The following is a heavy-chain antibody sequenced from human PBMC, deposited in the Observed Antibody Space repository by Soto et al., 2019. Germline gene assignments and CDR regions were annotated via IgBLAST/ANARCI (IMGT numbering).Heavy chain of an antibody. D-gene: IGHD1-7*01. V-gene: IGHV1-18*01. CDR2: ISAYNGNT. CDR3: ARGVFGMGITGTTTQVDFDY. J-gene: IGHJ4*02. CDR1: GYTFTSYG. Sequence: ASVKVSCKASGYTFTSYGISWVRQAPGQGLEWMGWISAYNGNTNYAQKLQGRVTMTTDTSTSTAYMELRSLRSDDTAVYYCARGVFGMGITGTTTQVDFDYWGQGTLVTVSS.